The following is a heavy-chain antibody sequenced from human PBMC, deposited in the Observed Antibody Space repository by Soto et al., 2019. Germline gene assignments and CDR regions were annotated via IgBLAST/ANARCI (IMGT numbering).Heavy chain of an antibody. CDR3: ARDSMTTVTTRLDY. V-gene: IGHV1-18*01. CDR2: ISAYNGNT. D-gene: IGHD4-17*01. Sequence: ASVKVSCKASGYTFTSYGISWVRQASGQGLEWMGWISAYNGNTNYAQKLQGRVTMTTDTSTSTAYMELRSLRSDDTTVYYCARDSMTTVTTRLDYWGQGTLVTVSS. CDR1: GYTFTSYG. J-gene: IGHJ4*02.